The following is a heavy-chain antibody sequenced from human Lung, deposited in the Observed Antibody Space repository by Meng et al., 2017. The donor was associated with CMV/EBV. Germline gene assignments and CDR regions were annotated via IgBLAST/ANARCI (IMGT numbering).Heavy chain of an antibody. CDR1: GFTFSSYS. CDR3: AREFCSSSSCYPPDV. V-gene: IGHV3-21*01. CDR2: ISSRSSYI. Sequence: GGSLRLXCAASGFTFSSYSINGVRQAPGKGLEWVSSISSRSSYIYYADSVKGRFTISRDNAKNSLYLQMNSLRAEDTAVYYCAREFCSSSSCYPPDVWGQGTXVTVSS. D-gene: IGHD2-2*01. J-gene: IGHJ6*02.